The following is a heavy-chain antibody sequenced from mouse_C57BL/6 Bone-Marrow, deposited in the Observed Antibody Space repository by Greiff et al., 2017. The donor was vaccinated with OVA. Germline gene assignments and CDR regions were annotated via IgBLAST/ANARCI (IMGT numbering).Heavy chain of an antibody. CDR2: IHPNSGST. D-gene: IGHD1-1*01. V-gene: IGHV1-64*01. CDR1: GYTFTSYW. J-gene: IGHJ4*01. Sequence: QQPGAELVKPGASVKLSCKASGYTFTSYWMHWVKQRPGQGLEWIGMIHPNSGSTNYNEKFKSKATLTVDKSSSTAYMQLSSLTSEDSAVYYCARRYYYGYYYAMDYWGQGTSVTVSS. CDR3: ARRYYYGYYYAMDY.